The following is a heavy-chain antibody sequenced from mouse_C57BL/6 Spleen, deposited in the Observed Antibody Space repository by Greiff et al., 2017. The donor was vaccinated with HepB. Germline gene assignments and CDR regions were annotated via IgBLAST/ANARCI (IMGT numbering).Heavy chain of an antibody. D-gene: IGHD2-1*01. CDR2: INPNNGGT. Sequence: EVQLQQSGPELVKPGASVKIPCKASGYTFTDYNMDWVKQSHGKSLEWIGDINPNNGGTIYNQKFKGKATLTVDKSSSTAYMELRSLTSEDTAVYYCARIASSYGNRTWFAYWGQGTLVTVSA. J-gene: IGHJ3*01. CDR1: GYTFTDYN. V-gene: IGHV1-18*01. CDR3: ARIASSYGNRTWFAY.